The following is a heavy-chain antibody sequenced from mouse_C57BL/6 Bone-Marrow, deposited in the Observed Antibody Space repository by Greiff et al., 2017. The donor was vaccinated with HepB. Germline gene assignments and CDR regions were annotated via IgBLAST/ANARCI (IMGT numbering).Heavy chain of an antibody. D-gene: IGHD1-1*01. J-gene: IGHJ2*01. CDR1: GFTFSDYY. CDR3: ARGFITTVVYFDY. CDR2: INYDGSST. Sequence: EVQLVESEGGLVQPGSSMKLSCTASGFTFSDYYMAWVRQVPEKGLEWVANINYDGSSTYYLDSLKSRFIISRDNAKNILYLQMSSLKSEDTATYYCARGFITTVVYFDYWGQGTTLTVSS. V-gene: IGHV5-16*01.